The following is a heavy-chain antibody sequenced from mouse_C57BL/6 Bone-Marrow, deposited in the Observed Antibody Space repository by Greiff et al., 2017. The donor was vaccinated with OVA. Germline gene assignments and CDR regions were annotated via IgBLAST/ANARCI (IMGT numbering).Heavy chain of an antibody. D-gene: IGHD1-1*01. Sequence: EVKLMESGGGLVKPGGSLQLSCAASGFTFSDYGMHWVRQAPEKGLEWVANISSDSSTIYYADKVKGRFTISRDNAKNTLFLQMTSLRSEDTAMYYCANFFIYGSNYDGMDYWGQGTSVTVSS. J-gene: IGHJ4*01. V-gene: IGHV5-17*01. CDR2: ISSDSSTI. CDR3: ANFFIYGSNYDGMDY. CDR1: GFTFSDYG.